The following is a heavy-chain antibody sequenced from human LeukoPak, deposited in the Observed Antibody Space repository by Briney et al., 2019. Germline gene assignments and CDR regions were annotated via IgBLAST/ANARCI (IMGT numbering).Heavy chain of an antibody. CDR3: ARNPGRSDYTFDS. Sequence: GGSLRLSCAASGFTVRSNYMSWVRQAPGKGLEWVSVIYSGGSTYYADSVKGRFTISRDNSKNTLYLQMNSLRAEDTAVYYCARNPGRSDYTFDSWGQGTLVTVSS. J-gene: IGHJ4*02. D-gene: IGHD3-10*01. CDR1: GFTVRSNY. CDR2: IYSGGST. V-gene: IGHV3-66*01.